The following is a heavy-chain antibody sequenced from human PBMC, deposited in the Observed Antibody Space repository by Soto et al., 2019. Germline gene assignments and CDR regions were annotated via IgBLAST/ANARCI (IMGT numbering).Heavy chain of an antibody. J-gene: IGHJ4*02. Sequence: EVQLLESGGGSVQPGGSLRLSCAASGFTFSSYAMNWVRQAPGKGLEWVSAITGTGGSTNYADSVEGRFTISRDNYRNTLYLQMSSLRAEDTAVYYCAKAGGIAVPGSHLDQWGQGILVTVSS. CDR3: AKAGGIAVPGSHLDQ. CDR2: ITGTGGST. D-gene: IGHD6-19*01. CDR1: GFTFSSYA. V-gene: IGHV3-23*01.